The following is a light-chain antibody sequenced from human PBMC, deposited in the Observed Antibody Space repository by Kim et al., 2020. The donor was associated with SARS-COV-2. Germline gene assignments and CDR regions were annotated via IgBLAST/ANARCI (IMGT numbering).Light chain of an antibody. CDR3: QSYDNSLSGYV. CDR2: GNS. V-gene: IGLV1-40*01. J-gene: IGLJ1*01. CDR1: SSNIGAGYD. Sequence: RGNISCTGSSSNIGAGYDVRWYQQLPATAPKLLIYGNSNLPSGVPERFSGSKYDTSASLAITGLQAEDEADYYYQSYDNSLSGYVFGSGTKVTVL.